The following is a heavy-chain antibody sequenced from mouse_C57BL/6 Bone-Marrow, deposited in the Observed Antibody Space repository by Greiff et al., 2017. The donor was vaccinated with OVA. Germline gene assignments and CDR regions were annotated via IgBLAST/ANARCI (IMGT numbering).Heavy chain of an antibody. V-gene: IGHV14-4*01. Sequence: EVQLQQSGAELVRPGASVKLSCTASGFNIKDDYMHWVKQRPEQGLEWIGWIDPENGDTEYASKFQGKATITADTSSNTAYLQLSSLTSEDTAVYDCTTTGTEGYWGQGTTLTVSS. J-gene: IGHJ2*01. CDR3: TTTGTEGY. CDR2: IDPENGDT. CDR1: GFNIKDDY. D-gene: IGHD4-1*01.